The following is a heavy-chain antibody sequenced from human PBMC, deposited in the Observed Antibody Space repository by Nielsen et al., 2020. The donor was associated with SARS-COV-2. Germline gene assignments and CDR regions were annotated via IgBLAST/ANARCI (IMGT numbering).Heavy chain of an antibody. CDR1: GFTFDDYT. V-gene: IGHV3-43*01. Sequence: GESLKISCAASGFTFDDYTMHWVRQAPGKGLEWVSLISWDGGSTYYADSVKRRFTISRDNSKNSLYLQMNSLRTEDTALYYCAKGPTGAYYYYYYMDVWGKGTTVTVSS. J-gene: IGHJ6*03. CDR2: ISWDGGST. CDR3: AKGPTGAYYYYYYMDV. D-gene: IGHD7-27*01.